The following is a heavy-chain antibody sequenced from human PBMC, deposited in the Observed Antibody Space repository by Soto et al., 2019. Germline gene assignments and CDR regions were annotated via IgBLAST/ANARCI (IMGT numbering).Heavy chain of an antibody. CDR1: GDSVSSNSAA. CDR2: TYYRSKWYV. J-gene: IGHJ4*02. D-gene: IGHD6-19*01. Sequence: QTLSHPCAISGDSVSSNSAAWNWFRPSTSRGLEWLGRTYYRSKWYVDYAVSLKSRISINPATSKNQFSLQLNSVTPDDTAIYYCTRALSGSGPDSWGQGTPVTVSS. CDR3: TRALSGSGPDS. V-gene: IGHV6-1*01.